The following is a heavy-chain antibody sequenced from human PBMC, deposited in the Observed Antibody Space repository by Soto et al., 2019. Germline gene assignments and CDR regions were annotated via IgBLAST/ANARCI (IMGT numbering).Heavy chain of an antibody. D-gene: IGHD6-13*01. CDR2: ISGSGGST. V-gene: IGHV3-23*01. J-gene: IGHJ4*02. CDR1: GLTFSSYA. CDR3: ALIGQQLIGTKLRDY. Sequence: EVQLLESGGDLVQPGGYLRLSCAASGLTFSSYAMSWVRQAPGKGLEWGSGISGSGGSTYYVDSVKGRFTISRDNSKNALDVQRNSLRAEDTAVYYCALIGQQLIGTKLRDYWGQGSLVAVSS.